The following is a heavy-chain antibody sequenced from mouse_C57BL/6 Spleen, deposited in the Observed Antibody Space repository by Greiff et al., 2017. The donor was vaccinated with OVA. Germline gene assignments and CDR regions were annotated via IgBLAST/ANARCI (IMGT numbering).Heavy chain of an antibody. CDR1: GYAFSSSW. V-gene: IGHV1-82*01. D-gene: IGHD2-2*01. Sequence: QVQLKESGPELVKPGASVKISCKASGYAFSSSWMNWVKQRPGKGLEWIGRIYPGDGDTNYNGKFKGKATLTADKSSSTAYMQLSSLTSEDSAVYFCARSYGYDDYAMDYWGQGTSVTVAS. J-gene: IGHJ4*01. CDR2: IYPGDGDT. CDR3: ARSYGYDDYAMDY.